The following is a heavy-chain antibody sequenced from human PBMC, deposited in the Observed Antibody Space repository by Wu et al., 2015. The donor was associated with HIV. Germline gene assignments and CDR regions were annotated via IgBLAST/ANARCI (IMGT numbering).Heavy chain of an antibody. CDR1: GYTFTGYY. CDR2: INPNSGGT. CDR3: ARVFRSSSSGADYYYYMDV. J-gene: IGHJ6*03. Sequence: QVQLVQSGAEVKKPGASVKVSCKASGYTFTGYYMHWVRQAPGQGLEWMGWINPNSGGTNYAQKFQGRVTMTRDTSISTAYMELSRLRSDDTAVYYCARVFRSSSSGADYYYYMDVWGKGTTVTVSS. D-gene: IGHD6-6*01. V-gene: IGHV1-2*02.